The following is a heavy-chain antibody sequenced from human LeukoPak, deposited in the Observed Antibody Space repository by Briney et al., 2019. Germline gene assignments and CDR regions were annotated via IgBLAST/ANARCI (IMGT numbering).Heavy chain of an antibody. J-gene: IGHJ4*02. D-gene: IGHD6-6*01. Sequence: SVKVSCKASGGTFSSYAISWVRQAPGQGLEWMGGIIPIFGTANYAQKFQGRVTITTDESTSTAYMELSSLRSEDTAVYYCARGSPLLAARHHYWGQGTLVTVSS. CDR2: IIPIFGTA. CDR3: ARGSPLLAARHHY. CDR1: GGTFSSYA. V-gene: IGHV1-69*05.